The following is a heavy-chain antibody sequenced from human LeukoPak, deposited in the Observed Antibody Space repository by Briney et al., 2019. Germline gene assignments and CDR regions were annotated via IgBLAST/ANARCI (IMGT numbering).Heavy chain of an antibody. CDR1: GGSISSTSYY. CDR3: ASTGYCIGGSCYSNYFDH. D-gene: IGHD2-15*01. CDR2: VYYSGST. Sequence: SETLSLTCTVSGGSISSTSYYWGWIRQPPGKGLEWIGSVYYSGSTYYNPSLKSRVTVSLDTTKNQVSLKLSSVSAADTAVYYCASTGYCIGGSCYSNYFDHWGQGTLVTVSS. V-gene: IGHV4-39*07. J-gene: IGHJ4*02.